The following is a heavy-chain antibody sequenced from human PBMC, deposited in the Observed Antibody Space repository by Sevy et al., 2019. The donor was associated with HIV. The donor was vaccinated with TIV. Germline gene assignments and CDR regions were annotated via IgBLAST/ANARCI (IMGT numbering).Heavy chain of an antibody. D-gene: IGHD3-22*01. V-gene: IGHV3-23*01. J-gene: IGHJ5*02. Sequence: GGSLRLSCAASGFTFSSYAMTWVRQAPGKGLEWVSAISGSGGYTYYADSVKGRFTISRDNSKKTLDLQMHSPRAEDTAVYYCAKEGYESSGYYHWGQGTLVTVSS. CDR3: AKEGYESSGYYH. CDR1: GFTFSSYA. CDR2: ISGSGGYT.